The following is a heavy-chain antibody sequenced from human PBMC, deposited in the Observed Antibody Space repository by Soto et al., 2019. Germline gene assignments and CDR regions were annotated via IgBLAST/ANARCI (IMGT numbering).Heavy chain of an antibody. CDR3: ARDSRYVGDIYGLEY. Sequence: GGSLRLSCAASGFTVSGTYMTWVRQAPGKGLEWVSVMYSGGNTYYADSVKGRFTISRDNSKNTLYLQMNNLRAEDTAVYYCARDSRYVGDIYGLEYWGQGTMVTVSA. D-gene: IGHD5-18*01. V-gene: IGHV3-53*01. CDR1: GFTVSGTY. CDR2: MYSGGNT. J-gene: IGHJ4*02.